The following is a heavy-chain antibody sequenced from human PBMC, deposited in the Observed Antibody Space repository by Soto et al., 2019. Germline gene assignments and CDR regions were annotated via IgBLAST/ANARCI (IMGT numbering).Heavy chain of an antibody. D-gene: IGHD1-26*01. CDR1: GDSVSSNSAA. J-gene: IGHJ6*02. Sequence: SQTLSLTCAISGDSVSSNSAAWNWIRQSPSRGLEWLGRTYYRSKWYNDYAVSVKSRITINPDTSKNQFSLHLNSVTPKDTVVYYCARLFLVGATMGMDVWGQGTTVTVSS. CDR3: ARLFLVGATMGMDV. V-gene: IGHV6-1*01. CDR2: TYYRSKWYN.